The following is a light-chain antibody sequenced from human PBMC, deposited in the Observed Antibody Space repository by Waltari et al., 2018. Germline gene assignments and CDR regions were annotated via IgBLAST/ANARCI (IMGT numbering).Light chain of an antibody. V-gene: IGKV1-5*03. J-gene: IGKJ4*01. CDR3: QQYNSYSLLT. Sequence: DIQMPQSPSTLSESVGDRVTITCRASQSISNWLAWYQQKPGKAPKLLIYKASTLESGVPSRFSGSGSGTEFTLTISSLQPDDFATYYCQQYNSYSLLTFGGGTKVEIK. CDR2: KAS. CDR1: QSISNW.